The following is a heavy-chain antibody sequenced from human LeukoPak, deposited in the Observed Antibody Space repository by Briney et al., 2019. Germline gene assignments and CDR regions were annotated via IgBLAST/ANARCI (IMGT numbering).Heavy chain of an antibody. CDR1: GFTFSSFA. CDR3: AKSGASMVDSALDI. CDR2: ISHSGGST. J-gene: IGHJ3*02. V-gene: IGHV3-23*01. Sequence: GGSLRLSCAAPGFTFSSFAMTWVRQAPGKGLEWVSTISHSGGSTYYAESLKGRFTISRDSSKSTLYLQMNSLRAEDPAVYYCAKSGASMVDSALDIWGQGTMVTVSS. D-gene: IGHD4/OR15-4a*01.